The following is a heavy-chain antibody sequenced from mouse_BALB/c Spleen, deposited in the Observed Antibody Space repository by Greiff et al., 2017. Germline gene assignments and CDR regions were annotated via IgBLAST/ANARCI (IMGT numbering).Heavy chain of an antibody. V-gene: IGHV2-9*02. CDR1: GFSLTSYG. Sequence: VMLVESGPGLVAPSQSLSITCTVSGFSLTSYGVHWVRQPPGKGLEWLGVIWAGGSTNYNSALMSRLSISKDNSKSQVFLKMNSLQPDDTAMYYCARGQLGLRRGYYFDYWGQGTTLTVSS. CDR2: IWAGGST. J-gene: IGHJ2*01. D-gene: IGHD3-2*01. CDR3: ARGQLGLRRGYYFDY.